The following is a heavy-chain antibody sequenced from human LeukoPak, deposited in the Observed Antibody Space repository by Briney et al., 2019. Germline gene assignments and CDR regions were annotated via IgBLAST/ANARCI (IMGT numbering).Heavy chain of an antibody. CDR1: GGSFSGYY. CDR3: ARVGYSSSWYGMDV. D-gene: IGHD6-13*01. CDR2: INHSGST. V-gene: IGHV4-34*01. J-gene: IGHJ6*02. Sequence: SETLSLTCAVYGGSFSGYYWSWIRQPPGKGLEWIGEINHSGSTNYNPSLKSRVTISVDTSKNQFSLKLSSVTAAGTAVYYCARVGYSSSWYGMDVWGQGTTVTVSS.